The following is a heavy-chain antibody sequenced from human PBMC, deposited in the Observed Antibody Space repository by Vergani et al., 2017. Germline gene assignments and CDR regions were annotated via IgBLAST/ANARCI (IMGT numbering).Heavy chain of an antibody. CDR1: GGTFSSYA. D-gene: IGHD1-1*01. Sequence: QVQLVQSGAEVKKPGSSVKVSCKASGGTFSSYAISWLRQAPGQGLEWMGGIIPIFGTANYAQKFQGRVTITADESTSTAYMELSSLRSEDTAVYYCARERYNWNGIPKIFDYWGQGTLVTVSS. CDR2: IIPIFGTA. J-gene: IGHJ4*02. CDR3: ARERYNWNGIPKIFDY. V-gene: IGHV1-69*01.